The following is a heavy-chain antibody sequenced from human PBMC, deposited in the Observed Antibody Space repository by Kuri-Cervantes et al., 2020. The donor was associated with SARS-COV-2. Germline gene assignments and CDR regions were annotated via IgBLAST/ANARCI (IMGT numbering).Heavy chain of an antibody. Sequence: GGSLRLSCKGSGYSFTSYWIGWVRQMPGKGLEWMGIIYPGDSDTRYSPSFQGQVTISADKSVSTAYLQWSSLKASDTAMYYCARHITGYYYYMDVWGKGTTVNGAS. D-gene: IGHD1-14*01. CDR2: IYPGDSDT. CDR3: ARHITGYYYYMDV. V-gene: IGHV5-51*01. J-gene: IGHJ6*03. CDR1: GYSFTSYW.